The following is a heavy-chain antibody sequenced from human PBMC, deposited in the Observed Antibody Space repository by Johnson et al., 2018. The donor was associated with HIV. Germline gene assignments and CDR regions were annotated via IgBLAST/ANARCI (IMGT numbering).Heavy chain of an antibody. V-gene: IGHV3-13*01. CDR2: IVTAGDT. CDR1: GFTFSSYD. D-gene: IGHD6-19*01. CDR3: ARAVAVAGMRDDAFDI. J-gene: IGHJ3*02. Sequence: EVQLVESGGGLVQPWGSLRLSCAASGFTFSSYDMHWVRQVTGKRLEWVSAIVTAGDTYYPGSVKGRFTISRENAKNSLYLQMNSLRAGDTAVYYCARAVAVAGMRDDAFDIWGQGTMVTVSS.